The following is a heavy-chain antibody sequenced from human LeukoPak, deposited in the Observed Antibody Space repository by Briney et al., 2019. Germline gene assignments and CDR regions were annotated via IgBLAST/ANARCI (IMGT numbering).Heavy chain of an antibody. CDR3: ARIPYSKYYGMDV. CDR1: GGSFSGYY. D-gene: IGHD4-11*01. V-gene: IGHV4-34*01. Sequence: SETLSLTCAVYGGSFSGYYWSWIRQPPGKGLEWIGEINHSGSTNYNPSLKSRVTISVDTSKNQFSLKLSSVTAADTAVYYCARIPYSKYYGMDVWGQGTMVTVSS. J-gene: IGHJ6*02. CDR2: INHSGST.